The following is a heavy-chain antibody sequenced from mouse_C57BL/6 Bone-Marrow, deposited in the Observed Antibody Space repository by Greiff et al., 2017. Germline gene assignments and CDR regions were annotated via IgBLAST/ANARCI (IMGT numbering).Heavy chain of an antibody. Sequence: EVQLQQSGPELVKPGASVKISCKASGYTFTDYYMNWVKQSHGKSLEWIGDINPNNGGTSYNQKFKGKATLTVDKSSSTAYMELRSLTSEDSAVYYCARSHWDGVYYAMDYWGQGTSVTVSS. J-gene: IGHJ4*01. CDR2: INPNNGGT. CDR3: ARSHWDGVYYAMDY. D-gene: IGHD4-1*01. CDR1: GYTFTDYY. V-gene: IGHV1-26*01.